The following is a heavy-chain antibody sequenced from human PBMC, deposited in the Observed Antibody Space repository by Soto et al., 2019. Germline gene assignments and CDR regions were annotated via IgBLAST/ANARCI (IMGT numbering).Heavy chain of an antibody. V-gene: IGHV1-2*02. CDR1: GYTFTDYY. J-gene: IGHJ4*02. D-gene: IGHD6-13*01. CDR3: ARDSAAAAGLSLDS. CDR2: INDNSGAT. Sequence: QVQLVQSGAEVKTPGASVRVSCKASGYTFTDYYMHWLRRAPGQGLEWMGWINDNSGATSYSQRFQGRVTSTRDTSISTAYMELSSLRSDDTAVYYCARDSAAAAGLSLDSWGQGTLVTVSS.